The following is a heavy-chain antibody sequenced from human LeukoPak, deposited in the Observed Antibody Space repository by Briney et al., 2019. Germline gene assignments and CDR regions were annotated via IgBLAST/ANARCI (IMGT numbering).Heavy chain of an antibody. Sequence: ASVKVSCKASGRINSKFCVTWVRQAPGQGLEWIGWISSDNGIPRYADKFQDRVTISADTSTTTAYIEMRSLTYDDTAVYFTTNVPMGRFYYYLMDVWGKGTTVTVSS. D-gene: IGHD1-26*01. J-gene: IGHJ6*03. V-gene: IGHV1-18*01. CDR1: GRINSKFC. CDR3: TNVPMGRFYYYLMDV. CDR2: ISSDNGIP.